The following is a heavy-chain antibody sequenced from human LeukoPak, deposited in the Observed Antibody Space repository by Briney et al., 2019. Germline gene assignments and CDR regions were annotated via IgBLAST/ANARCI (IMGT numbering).Heavy chain of an antibody. CDR1: GFTFSDYY. CDR3: ARDLRRPRNLFDY. V-gene: IGHV3-11*01. Sequence: TGGSLRLSCAASGFTFSDYYMSWIRQAPGKGLEWVSYISSSGNTIYYADSVKGRFTISRDNAKNSLYLQMNSLRAEDTAVYYCARDLRRPRNLFDYWGQGTLVTVSS. CDR2: ISSSGNTI. J-gene: IGHJ4*02. D-gene: IGHD1-14*01.